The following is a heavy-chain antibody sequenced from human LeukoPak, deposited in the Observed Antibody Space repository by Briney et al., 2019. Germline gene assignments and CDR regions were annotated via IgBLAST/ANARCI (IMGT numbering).Heavy chain of an antibody. CDR2: IYSGGST. Sequence: PGGSLRLSCAASGFTVSSNYMSWVRQAPGKGLEWVSVIYSGGSTYYADSVKGRFTISRDNSKNTLYLQMNSLRAGDTAVYYCARAEDSAVQFDYWGQGTLVTVSS. CDR1: GFTVSSNY. CDR3: ARAEDSAVQFDY. D-gene: IGHD6-13*01. J-gene: IGHJ4*02. V-gene: IGHV3-66*02.